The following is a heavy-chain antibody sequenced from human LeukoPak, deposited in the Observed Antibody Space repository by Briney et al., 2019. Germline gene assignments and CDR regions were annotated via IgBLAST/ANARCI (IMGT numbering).Heavy chain of an antibody. Sequence: SETLSLTCTVSGGSISSTNWWGWIRQPPGKGLEWIGYIYYSGSTYYNPSLKSRVTMSVDTSKNQFSLKLSSVTAVDTAVYYCAKYSGSYYVDYWGQGTLVTVSS. CDR1: GGSISSTNW. D-gene: IGHD1-26*01. CDR2: IYYSGST. V-gene: IGHV4-28*01. CDR3: AKYSGSYYVDY. J-gene: IGHJ4*02.